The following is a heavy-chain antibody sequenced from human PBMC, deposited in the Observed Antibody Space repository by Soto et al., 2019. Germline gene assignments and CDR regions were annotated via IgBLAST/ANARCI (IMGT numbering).Heavy chain of an antibody. V-gene: IGHV3-23*01. CDR1: GFVFSSYA. D-gene: IGHD3-3*01. CDR2: ISGSGDKT. CDR3: AKVHFSLFGVATSAFNT. Sequence: EMQLLESGGGLVQPGGSLRVSCAASGFVFSSYAMSWIRQAPGKGLEWVSAISGSGDKTYYADSVKGRFTMSRDNSKNTLFLQMNSLRAEDTAVYYCAKVHFSLFGVATSAFNTWGQGTMVTVSS. J-gene: IGHJ3*02.